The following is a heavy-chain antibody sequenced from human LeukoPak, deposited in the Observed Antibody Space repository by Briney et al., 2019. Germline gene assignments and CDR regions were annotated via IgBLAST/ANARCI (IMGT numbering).Heavy chain of an antibody. CDR1: GFTFSSYA. CDR3: AKDLGYSSSWYLLDY. CDR2: VSGSGSST. Sequence: PGGSLRLSCAASGFTFSSYAMTWVRQAPGKGLEWVSAVSGSGSSTYYADSVKGRFTISRDNSKNTLYLQMNSLRAEDTAVYYCAKDLGYSSSWYLLDYWGQGTLVTVSS. J-gene: IGHJ4*02. V-gene: IGHV3-23*01. D-gene: IGHD6-13*01.